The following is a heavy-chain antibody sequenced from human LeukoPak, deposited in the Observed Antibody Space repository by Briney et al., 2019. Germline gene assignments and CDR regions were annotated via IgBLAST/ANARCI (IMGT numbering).Heavy chain of an antibody. CDR3: ARGALGIAAAGNHYFDY. CDR1: GGSISSYY. Sequence: SETLSLTCTVSGGSISSYYWSWLRQPPGKGLEWIGYIYTSGSTNYNPSLRSRVTISVDTSKNQFSLKLSSVTAADTAVYYSARGALGIAAAGNHYFDYWGQGTLVTVSS. V-gene: IGHV4-4*09. J-gene: IGHJ4*02. D-gene: IGHD6-13*01. CDR2: IYTSGST.